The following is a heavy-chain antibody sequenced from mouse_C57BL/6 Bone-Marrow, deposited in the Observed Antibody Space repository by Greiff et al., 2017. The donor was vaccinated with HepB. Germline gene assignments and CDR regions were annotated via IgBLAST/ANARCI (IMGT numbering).Heavy chain of an antibody. V-gene: IGHV1-82*01. D-gene: IGHD1-1*01. CDR2: IYPGDGDT. J-gene: IGHJ3*01. CDR1: GYAFSSSW. CDR3: ARDRYYGSLFAY. Sequence: VKLVESGPELVKPGASVKISCKASGYAFSSSWMNWVKQRPGKGLEWIGRIYPGDGDTNYNGKFKGKATLTADKSSSTAYMQLSSLTSEDSAVYFCARDRYYGSLFAYWGQGTLVTVSA.